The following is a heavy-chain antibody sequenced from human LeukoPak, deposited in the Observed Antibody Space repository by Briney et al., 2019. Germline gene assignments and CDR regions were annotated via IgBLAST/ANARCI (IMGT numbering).Heavy chain of an antibody. CDR1: GGSLSRYY. CDR3: ARYAQYDYVWGSYRFTREYYFDY. Sequence: SETLSLTCTVSGGSLSRYYWSWIREPPGKGLEWIGYIYYSGSTNYNPSLKSRVTISVETSKNQFSLKLSSVTAADTAVYYCARYAQYDYVWGSYRFTREYYFDYWGQGTLVTVSS. J-gene: IGHJ4*02. CDR2: IYYSGST. V-gene: IGHV4-59*01. D-gene: IGHD3-16*02.